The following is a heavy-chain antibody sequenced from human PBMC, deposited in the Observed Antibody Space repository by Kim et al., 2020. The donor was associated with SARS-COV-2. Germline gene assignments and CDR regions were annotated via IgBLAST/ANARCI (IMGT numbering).Heavy chain of an antibody. V-gene: IGHV3-33*01. J-gene: IGHJ4*02. CDR2: IWYDGSNK. D-gene: IGHD3-22*01. CDR3: ARDDNYDSSGYWD. Sequence: GGSLRLSCAASGFTFSSYGMHWVRQAPGKGLEWVAVIWYDGSNKYYADSVKGRFTISRDNSKNTLYLQMNSLRAEDTAVYYCARDDNYDSSGYWDWGQGTLVTVSS. CDR1: GFTFSSYG.